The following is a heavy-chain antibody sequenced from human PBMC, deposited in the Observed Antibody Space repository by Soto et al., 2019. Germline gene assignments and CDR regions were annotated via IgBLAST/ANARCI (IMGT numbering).Heavy chain of an antibody. D-gene: IGHD6-6*01. CDR2: ISGSGGNT. CDR1: GFTFSSYA. Sequence: EVQLLESGGGLVQPGGSLRLSCAASGFTFSSYAMSWVRQAPGKGLEWVSSISGSGGNTYYADSVKGRFTMSRDNSKNTLNLQRNSLRAEDMAVYYCAKEGAHSSSSSLYYFDYWGQGALVTVSS. CDR3: AKEGAHSSSSSLYYFDY. V-gene: IGHV3-23*01. J-gene: IGHJ4*02.